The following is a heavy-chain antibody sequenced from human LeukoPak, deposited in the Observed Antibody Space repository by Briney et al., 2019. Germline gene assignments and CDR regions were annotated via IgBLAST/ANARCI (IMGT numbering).Heavy chain of an antibody. CDR2: IYPGGVT. J-gene: IGHJ3*02. CDR1: GLTINTNY. CDR3: TRDRGHGFDFDI. Sequence: GGSLRLSCAASGLTINTNYMNWVRQAPGRGLEWLSVIYPGGVTKYAESVKGRFTVSRDIAKNTVYLEMNDLRAEDTAVYYCTRDRGHGFDFDIWGQGTTVTVSS. D-gene: IGHD3-10*01. V-gene: IGHV3-53*01.